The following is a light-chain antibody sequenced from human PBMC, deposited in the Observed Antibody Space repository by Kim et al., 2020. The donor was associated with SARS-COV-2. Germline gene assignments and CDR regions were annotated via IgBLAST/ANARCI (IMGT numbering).Light chain of an antibody. CDR1: QRVSSSY. CDR3: QQYGSSPLT. V-gene: IGKV3-20*01. CDR2: GAS. Sequence: SPGERAHPACRASQRVSSSYLAWYQQKPGQAPRLLIYGASSRATGIPDRFSGSGSGTDFTLTISRLEPEDFAVYYCQQYGSSPLTFGGGTKVDIK. J-gene: IGKJ4*01.